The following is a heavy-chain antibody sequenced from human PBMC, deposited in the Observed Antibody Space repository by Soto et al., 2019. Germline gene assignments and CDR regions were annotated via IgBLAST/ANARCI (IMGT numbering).Heavy chain of an antibody. CDR1: GFTFGDYA. J-gene: IGHJ6*02. Sequence: GGSLRLSCTASGFTFGDYAMIWFRQAPGKGLEWVGFIRIKAYGGTTEYAASVKGRFTISRDDSKSIAYLQMNSLKTEDTAVYYCTRDLDRRYCSSTSCYTHSYYYGMDVWGQGTTVTVSS. D-gene: IGHD2-2*02. CDR2: IRIKAYGGTT. CDR3: TRDLDRRYCSSTSCYTHSYYYGMDV. V-gene: IGHV3-49*03.